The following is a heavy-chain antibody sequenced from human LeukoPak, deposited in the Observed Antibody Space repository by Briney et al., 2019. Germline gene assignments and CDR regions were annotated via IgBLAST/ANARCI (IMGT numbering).Heavy chain of an antibody. CDR1: GGSISSYY. CDR2: IYYSGST. J-gene: IGHJ3*02. D-gene: IGHD3-10*01. Sequence: SETLSLTCTVSGGSISSYYWSWLRQPPGKGLEWIGYIYYSGSTNYHPSLKSRVTISVDTSKNQFSLKLSSVTAADTAVYYCARVLWFGELCASCVYAFDIWGQGTMVTVSS. V-gene: IGHV4-59*01. CDR3: ARVLWFGELCASCVYAFDI.